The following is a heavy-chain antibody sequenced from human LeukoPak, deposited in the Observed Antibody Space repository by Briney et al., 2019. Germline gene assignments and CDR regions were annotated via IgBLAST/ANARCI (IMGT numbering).Heavy chain of an antibody. J-gene: IGHJ5*02. D-gene: IGHD6-19*01. CDR1: GGSISSYT. V-gene: IGHV4-4*07. Sequence: SETLSLTCTVSGGSISSYTWSWTRQPAGMGLEWIGRIYSSGTTNYNPSFESRVTMSVDTSKNQFSLKVYSVTAADTAVYCCARETHNTGRYGDLWGQGALVTVSS. CDR2: IYSSGTT. CDR3: ARETHNTGRYGDL.